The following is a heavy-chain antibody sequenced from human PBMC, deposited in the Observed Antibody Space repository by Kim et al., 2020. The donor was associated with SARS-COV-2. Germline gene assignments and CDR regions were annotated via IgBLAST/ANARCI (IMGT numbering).Heavy chain of an antibody. D-gene: IGHD6-13*01. CDR3: ARGYVAYSSSWYPRWFDP. CDR1: GGSFSGYY. Sequence: SETLSLTCAVYGGSFSGYYWSWIRQPPGKGLEWIGEINHSGSTNYNPSLKSRVTISVDTSKNQFSLKLSSVTAADTAVYYCARGYVAYSSSWYPRWFDPWGQGTLVTVPS. V-gene: IGHV4-34*01. J-gene: IGHJ5*02. CDR2: INHSGST.